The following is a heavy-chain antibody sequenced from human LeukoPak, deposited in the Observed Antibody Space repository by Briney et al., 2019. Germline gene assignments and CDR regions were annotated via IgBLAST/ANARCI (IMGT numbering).Heavy chain of an antibody. V-gene: IGHV3-23*01. Sequence: GGSLSLSCAASGFTFSSYAMTWVRQAPGKGLEWVAGISASGGRTYYADSVKGRFTISRDNSKNTAYLQMNSLRAEDTAVYYCAKDNGDCSGGSCYSVYFDYWGQGTLVTVSS. CDR3: AKDNGDCSGGSCYSVYFDY. D-gene: IGHD2-15*01. J-gene: IGHJ4*02. CDR1: GFTFSSYA. CDR2: ISASGGRT.